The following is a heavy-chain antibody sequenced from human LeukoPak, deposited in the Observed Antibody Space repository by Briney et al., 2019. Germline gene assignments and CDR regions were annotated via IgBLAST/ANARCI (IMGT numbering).Heavy chain of an antibody. Sequence: SEALSLTCAVYGGSFSGYYWSWIRQPPGKGLEWIGEINHSGSTNYNPSLKSRVTISVDTSKNQFSLKLSSVTAADTAVYYCARGDSSGYYSEDWADYWGQGTLVTVSS. V-gene: IGHV4-34*01. CDR3: ARGDSSGYYSEDWADY. CDR1: GGSFSGYY. D-gene: IGHD3-22*01. J-gene: IGHJ4*02. CDR2: INHSGST.